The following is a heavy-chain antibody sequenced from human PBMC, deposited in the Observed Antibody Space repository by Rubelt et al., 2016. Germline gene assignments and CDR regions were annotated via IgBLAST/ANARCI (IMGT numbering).Heavy chain of an antibody. Sequence: SWIRQPAGKGLEWIGRIYTSGSTNYNPSLKSRVTISVDTSKNQFSLKLSSVTAADTAVYYCARGRKQMKMVVAARYGMDVWGQGTTVTVSS. CDR3: ARGRKQMKMVVAARYGMDV. V-gene: IGHV4-4*07. D-gene: IGHD2-15*01. CDR2: IYTSGST. J-gene: IGHJ6*02.